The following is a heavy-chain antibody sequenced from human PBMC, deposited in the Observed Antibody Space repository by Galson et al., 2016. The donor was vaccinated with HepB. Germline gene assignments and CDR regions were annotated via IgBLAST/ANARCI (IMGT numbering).Heavy chain of an antibody. D-gene: IGHD3-16*01. J-gene: IGHJ4*02. CDR2: ISSSGDAV. CDR3: ARDLGVHAGNY. V-gene: IGHV3-48*01. Sequence: SLRLSCAPSGFTFSSFSMHWVRQAPGKGLEWLSYISSSGDAVYYADSVRGRFTISRGNAKNSLFLQMNSLRVEDTAVYYCARDLGVHAGNYWGQGTLVSASS. CDR1: GFTFSSFS.